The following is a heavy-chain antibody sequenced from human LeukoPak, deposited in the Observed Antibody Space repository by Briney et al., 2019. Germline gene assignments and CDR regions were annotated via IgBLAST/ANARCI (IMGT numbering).Heavy chain of an antibody. D-gene: IGHD3-22*01. Sequence: SETLSLTCTVSGGSISSGSYYWSWIRQPAGKGLEWIGRIYTSGSTNYNPSLKSRVTISVDTSKNQISLKLSSVTAADTAVYYCASLNYYDSSGYYPDYWGQGTLVTVSS. J-gene: IGHJ4*02. CDR1: GGSISSGSYY. CDR3: ASLNYYDSSGYYPDY. V-gene: IGHV4-61*02. CDR2: IYTSGST.